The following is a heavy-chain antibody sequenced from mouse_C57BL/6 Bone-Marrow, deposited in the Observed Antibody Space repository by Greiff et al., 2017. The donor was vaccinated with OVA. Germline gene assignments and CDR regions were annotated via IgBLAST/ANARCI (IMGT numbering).Heavy chain of an antibody. J-gene: IGHJ2*01. V-gene: IGHV1-53*01. Sequence: QVQLQQPGTELVKPGASVKPGASGYTFTSYWMHWVKQRPGQGLEWIGNINPSNGGTNYNEKFKSKATLTVDKSSSTAYMQLSSLTSEDSAVYYCARGGTTVVATPYFDYWGQGTTLTVSS. CDR1: GYTFTSYW. D-gene: IGHD1-1*01. CDR2: INPSNGGT. CDR3: ARGGTTVVATPYFDY.